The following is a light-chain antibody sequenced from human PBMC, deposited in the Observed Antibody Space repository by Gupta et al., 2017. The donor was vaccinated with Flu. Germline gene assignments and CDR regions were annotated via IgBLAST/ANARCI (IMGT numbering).Light chain of an antibody. CDR3: AAWDDSLSGRYV. CDR2: RNN. Sequence: QSLLPPPPSASGTPGQSVTSPCSGSSSNIGSNYVYWYQQLPGTAPKLLIYRNNQRRSGVPDRFSGSKSGTSASLAISGLRSEDEADYYCAAWDDSLSGRYVFGTGTKVTVL. V-gene: IGLV1-47*01. J-gene: IGLJ1*01. CDR1: SSNIGSNY.